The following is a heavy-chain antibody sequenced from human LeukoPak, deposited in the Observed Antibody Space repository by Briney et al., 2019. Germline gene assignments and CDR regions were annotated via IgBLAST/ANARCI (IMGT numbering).Heavy chain of an antibody. V-gene: IGHV4-59*01. CDR1: GGSISIYY. CDR2: IYYSGST. J-gene: IGHJ4*02. Sequence: KPSETLSLTCTVSGGSISIYYWSWIRQPPGKGLEWIGYIYYSGSTNYNPSLKSRVTISVDTSKNQFSLKLSSVTAADTAVYYCARGPYSSGWNIDYWGQGTLVTVSS. CDR3: ARGPYSSGWNIDY. D-gene: IGHD6-19*01.